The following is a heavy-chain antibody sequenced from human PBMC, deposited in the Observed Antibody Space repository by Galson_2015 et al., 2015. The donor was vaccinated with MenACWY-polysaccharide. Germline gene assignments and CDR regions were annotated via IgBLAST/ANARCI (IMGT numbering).Heavy chain of an antibody. CDR3: ARAWEVPPAHYFDH. Sequence: SLRLSCAASGFTFSSYWMSWVRQAPGKGLEGVANIKQDESEKYYVDSVKGRFTISRDNAKNSLNLEMNSLRAEDTAVYYCARAWEVPPAHYFDHWGQGRLVIVSS. CDR1: GFTFSSYW. V-gene: IGHV3-7*03. J-gene: IGHJ4*02. D-gene: IGHD2-2*01. CDR2: IKQDESEK.